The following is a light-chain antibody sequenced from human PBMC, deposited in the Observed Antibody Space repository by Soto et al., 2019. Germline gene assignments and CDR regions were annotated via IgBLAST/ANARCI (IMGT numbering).Light chain of an antibody. CDR1: QSINSY. CDR3: QQSYSTPPWT. CDR2: ATT. V-gene: IGKV1-39*01. Sequence: DIQMTQSPSSLSASAGDRVTITCRASQSINSYLNWYQQKPGKAPKLLIYATTSLQSGVPSRFSGSASGTDFTLTISSLQPEDFATYYCQQSYSTPPWTFGQGTKVEIK. J-gene: IGKJ1*01.